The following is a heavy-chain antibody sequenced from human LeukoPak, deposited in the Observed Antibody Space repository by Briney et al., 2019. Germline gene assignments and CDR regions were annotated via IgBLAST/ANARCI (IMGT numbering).Heavy chain of an antibody. CDR3: ARDGSLPDY. Sequence: GGSLRLSCAASGFTFGNHWMHWVRQTPGKGLVWVSRIISDGSSTSYADSVKGRFTISRHNAKNTLYLQMNSLRAEGTAVYYCARDGSLPDYWGQGTLVTVSS. CDR2: IISDGSST. J-gene: IGHJ4*02. CDR1: GFTFGNHW. V-gene: IGHV3-74*01.